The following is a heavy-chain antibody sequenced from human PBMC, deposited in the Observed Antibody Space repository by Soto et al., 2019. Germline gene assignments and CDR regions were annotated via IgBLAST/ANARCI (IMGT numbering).Heavy chain of an antibody. CDR2: IYYSGST. D-gene: IGHD6-6*01. CDR1: GGSISSYY. J-gene: IGHJ6*02. CDR3: ARCTGSSSLTYGYYYYGMDV. V-gene: IGHV4-59*01. Sequence: SETLSLTCTVSGGSISSYYWSWIRQPPGKGLEWIGYIYYSGSTNYNPSLKSRVTISVDTSKNQFSLKLSSVTAADTAVYYCARCTGSSSLTYGYYYYGMDVWSQGTTVTVSS.